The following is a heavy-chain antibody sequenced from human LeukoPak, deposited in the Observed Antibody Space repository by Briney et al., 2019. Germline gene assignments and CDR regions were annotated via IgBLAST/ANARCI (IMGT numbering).Heavy chain of an antibody. J-gene: IGHJ6*02. CDR2: VPDDGSHK. D-gene: IGHD6-13*01. CDR3: AKYSSSSNYYYGMDV. CDR1: GFTFSNYG. Sequence: PGRSLRLSCAASGFTFSNYGMHWVRQAPGKGLDWVAVVPDDGSHKQYADSVKGRFTVSRDNSEKTLYLQMNGLRAEDTAVYYCAKYSSSSNYYYGMDVWGQGTTVTVSS. V-gene: IGHV3-30*18.